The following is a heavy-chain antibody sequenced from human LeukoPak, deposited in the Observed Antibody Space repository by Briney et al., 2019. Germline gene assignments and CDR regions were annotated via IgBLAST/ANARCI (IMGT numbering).Heavy chain of an antibody. Sequence: QPGGSLRLSCAVSGFTVSNNYMSWVRQAPGKGLECVSVIYSGGETYYADSVKGQFTISRDKSKNTLYLQMNSLRAEDTAVYYCARDRAGIVVVPAAYYYYYYGMDVWGQGTTVTVSS. J-gene: IGHJ6*02. CDR1: GFTVSNNY. V-gene: IGHV3-53*01. CDR3: ARDRAGIVVVPAAYYYYYYGMDV. CDR2: IYSGGET. D-gene: IGHD2-2*01.